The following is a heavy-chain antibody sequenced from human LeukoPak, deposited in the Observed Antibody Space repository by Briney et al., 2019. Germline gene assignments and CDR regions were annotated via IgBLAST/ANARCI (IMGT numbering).Heavy chain of an antibody. J-gene: IGHJ4*02. V-gene: IGHV4-59*08. CDR2: IYYSGTT. CDR1: GGSISTYY. CDR3: ARGGYCGGDCYFYY. D-gene: IGHD2-21*02. Sequence: SETLSLTCTVSGGSISTYYWNWIRQPPGKGLEWIGYIYYSGTTNYNPSLKSRVTISVDTSKNRFSLKLSSVTAADTAVYYCARGGYCGGDCYFYYWGQGTLVTVSS.